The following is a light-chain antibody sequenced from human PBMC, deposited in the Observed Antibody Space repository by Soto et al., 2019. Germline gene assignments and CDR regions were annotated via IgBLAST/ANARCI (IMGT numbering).Light chain of an antibody. CDR2: ATS. V-gene: IGKV1-39*01. J-gene: IGKJ1*01. CDR3: QQTYNIPRT. Sequence: DIQMTQSPSSLSAAVGDRVTITCRASQSITHYLNWYQQKPGRAPKLLIFATSSLQSGVPSRFGGSGSGTYFTLTISSLQPEDFATYYCQQTYNIPRTFSQGTKVEIK. CDR1: QSITHY.